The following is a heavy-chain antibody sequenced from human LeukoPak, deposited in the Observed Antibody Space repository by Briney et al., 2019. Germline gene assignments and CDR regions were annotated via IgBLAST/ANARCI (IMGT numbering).Heavy chain of an antibody. Sequence: ASVKVSCKASGYTFTSYGISWVRQAPGQGLEWMGWISAYNGNTNYAQKLQGRVTMTTDTSTSTAYMELRSLRSDDTAVYYCARDPYYYDSSGSQFDYWGQGTLVTVSS. J-gene: IGHJ4*02. V-gene: IGHV1-18*01. D-gene: IGHD3-22*01. CDR1: GYTFTSYG. CDR3: ARDPYYYDSSGSQFDY. CDR2: ISAYNGNT.